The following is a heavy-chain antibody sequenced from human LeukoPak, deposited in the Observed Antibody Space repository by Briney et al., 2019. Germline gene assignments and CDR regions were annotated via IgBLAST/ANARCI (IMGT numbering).Heavy chain of an antibody. J-gene: IGHJ4*02. D-gene: IGHD4-17*01. V-gene: IGHV3-48*01. CDR2: FSSSSTI. CDR3: AGYGDYPY. CDR1: GFTFSTYD. Sequence: PGGSLRLSCAASGFTFSTYDMHWVRQAPGEGREWVSYFSSSSTIYYADSVKGRFTISRDNAKNSLYLQMNSLRAEDTAVYYCAGYGDYPYWGQGTLVTVSS.